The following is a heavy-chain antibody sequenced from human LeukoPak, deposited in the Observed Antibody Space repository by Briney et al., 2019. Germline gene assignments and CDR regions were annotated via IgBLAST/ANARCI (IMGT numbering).Heavy chain of an antibody. CDR1: GYTFTSYY. CDR3: AREPGEYGMDV. V-gene: IGHV1-46*01. J-gene: IGHJ6*04. Sequence: ASVKVSCKASGYTFTSYYMHWVRQAPGQGLEWMGIINPSGGSTSYAQKFQGRVTMTRDTSTSTVYMELRSLRSEDTAVYYCAREPGEYGMDVWGKGTTVTVSS. CDR2: INPSGGST. D-gene: IGHD3-10*01.